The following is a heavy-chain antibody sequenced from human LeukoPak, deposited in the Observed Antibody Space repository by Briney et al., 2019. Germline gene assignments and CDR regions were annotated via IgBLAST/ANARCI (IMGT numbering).Heavy chain of an antibody. CDR2: INTNTGKP. CDR1: GYTFTSYA. D-gene: IGHD2-2*01. J-gene: IGHJ4*02. CDR3: ARAASLDY. Sequence: GASVKVSCKASGYTFTSYAMNWVRQAPGQGFEWMGWINTNTGKPTYAQGFTGRFVFSLDSSVSTAYLQINSLNAEGTAVYYCARAASLDYWGQGTLVTVSS. V-gene: IGHV7-4-1*02.